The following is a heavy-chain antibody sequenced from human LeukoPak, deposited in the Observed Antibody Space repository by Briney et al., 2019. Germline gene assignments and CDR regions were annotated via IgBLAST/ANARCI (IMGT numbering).Heavy chain of an antibody. CDR2: MNPNSGNT. CDR3: ARDYARIKEWFDP. Sequence: GASVKVSCKASGYTFTSYDINWVRQATGQGLEWMGWMNPNSGNTGYAQKFQGRVTMTRNTSISTAYMELSSLRSDDTAVYYCARDYARIKEWFDPWGQGTLVTVSS. V-gene: IGHV1-8*01. CDR1: GYTFTSYD. J-gene: IGHJ5*02. D-gene: IGHD3-16*01.